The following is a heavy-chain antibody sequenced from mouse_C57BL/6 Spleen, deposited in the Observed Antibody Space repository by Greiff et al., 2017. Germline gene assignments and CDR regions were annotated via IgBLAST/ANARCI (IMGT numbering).Heavy chain of an antibody. J-gene: IGHJ1*03. CDR1: GFTFNTYA. CDR3: VRENVYYGNPYWYFDV. CDR2: IRSKSSNYST. Sequence: EVQLVESGGGLVQPKGSLKLSCAASGFTFNTYAMSWVRQAPGKGLEWVARIRSKSSNYSTYYADSVKGRFPISRDDSQSMLYLQMNNLKTEDTAMYYCVRENVYYGNPYWYFDVWGTGTTVTVSS. D-gene: IGHD2-1*01. V-gene: IGHV10-3*01.